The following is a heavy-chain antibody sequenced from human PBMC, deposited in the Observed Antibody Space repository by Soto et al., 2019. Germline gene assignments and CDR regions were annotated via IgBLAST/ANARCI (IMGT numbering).Heavy chain of an antibody. CDR2: INHSGST. Sequence: SETLSLTCAVYGGSFSGYYWSWIRQPPGKGLGWIGEINHSGSTNYNPSLKSRVTISVDTSKNQFSLKVSSVTAADTAVYYCARGRKGDSSSWYVDWGQGTLVTVSS. J-gene: IGHJ4*02. V-gene: IGHV4-34*01. CDR1: GGSFSGYY. D-gene: IGHD6-13*01. CDR3: ARGRKGDSSSWYVD.